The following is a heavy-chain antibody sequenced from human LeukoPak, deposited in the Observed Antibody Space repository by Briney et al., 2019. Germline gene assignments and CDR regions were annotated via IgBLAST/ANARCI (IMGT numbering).Heavy chain of an antibody. CDR3: ARDASVRWELLLYYYYYGMDV. V-gene: IGHV1-18*01. CDR2: ISAYNGNT. Sequence: GGSLRLSCAASGFTFTSYGISWVRQAPGQGLEWMGWISAYNGNTNYAQKLQGRVTMTTDTSTSTAYMELRSLRSDDTAVYYCARDASVRWELLLYYYYYGMDVWGQGTTVTVSS. D-gene: IGHD1-26*01. J-gene: IGHJ6*02. CDR1: GFTFTSYG.